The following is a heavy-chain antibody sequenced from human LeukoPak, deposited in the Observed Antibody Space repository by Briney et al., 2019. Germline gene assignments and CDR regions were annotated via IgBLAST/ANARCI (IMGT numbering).Heavy chain of an antibody. D-gene: IGHD2-21*01. CDR2: ISSSSSYI. V-gene: IGHV3-21*01. CDR3: AGGDPKLDAFDI. J-gene: IGHJ3*02. CDR1: GFTFSSYS. Sequence: GGSLRLSCAASGFTFSSYSMNWVRQAPGKGLEWVSSISSSSSYIYYADSVKGRFTISRDNAKNSLYLQMNSLRAEDTAVYYCAGGDPKLDAFDIWGQGTLATVSS.